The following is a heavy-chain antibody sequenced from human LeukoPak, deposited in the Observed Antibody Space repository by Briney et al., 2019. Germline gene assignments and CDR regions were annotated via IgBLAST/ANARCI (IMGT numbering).Heavy chain of an antibody. Sequence: GGALRLSRAAPGFPLSSYSMNWGRQAPGTGVERVLYISSSSSTIYYADSVKGRFTISRDNAKNSLYLQMNSLRDEDTAVYYCARDPLRMVYARYYGMDAWGQGTTVTVSS. J-gene: IGHJ6*02. CDR2: ISSSSSTI. CDR1: GFPLSSYS. D-gene: IGHD2-8*01. V-gene: IGHV3-48*02. CDR3: ARDPLRMVYARYYGMDA.